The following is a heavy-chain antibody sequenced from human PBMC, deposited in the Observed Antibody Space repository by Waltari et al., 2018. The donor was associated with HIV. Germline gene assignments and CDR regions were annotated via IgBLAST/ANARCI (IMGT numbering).Heavy chain of an antibody. J-gene: IGHJ4*02. Sequence: QVQLQQWGAGLLKPSETLSLTCAVYGGSFSGYYWSWIRQPPGKGLEWIGEINHSGSTNYNPSLKSRVTISVDTSKNQFSLKLSSVTAADTAVYYCARGPGWRQFGGERYFDYWGQGTLVTVSS. CDR2: INHSGST. D-gene: IGHD3-10*01. CDR3: ARGPGWRQFGGERYFDY. CDR1: GGSFSGYY. V-gene: IGHV4-34*01.